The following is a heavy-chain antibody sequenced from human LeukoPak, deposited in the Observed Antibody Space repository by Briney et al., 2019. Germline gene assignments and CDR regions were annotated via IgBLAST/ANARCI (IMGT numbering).Heavy chain of an antibody. CDR2: IIPIFGTA. CDR1: GGTFSSYA. CDR3: ARITVEPWNWFDP. V-gene: IGHV1-69*05. J-gene: IGHJ5*02. D-gene: IGHD1-14*01. Sequence: GASVKVSCKASGGTFSSYAISWVRQAPGQGLEWMGGIIPIFGTANYAQKFQGRVTITTDESTSTAYMELSSLRSEDTAVYYCARITVEPWNWFDPWGQGTLVTVSS.